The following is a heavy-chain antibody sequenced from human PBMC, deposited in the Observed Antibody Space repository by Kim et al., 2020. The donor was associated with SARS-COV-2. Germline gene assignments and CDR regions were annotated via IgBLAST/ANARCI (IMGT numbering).Heavy chain of an antibody. J-gene: IGHJ4*02. CDR3: AKDMTMVRGDDY. Sequence: YDADSVKRRFTISRDNSKNTLYLQMNSLRAEDTAVYYCAKDMTMVRGDDYWGQGTLVTVSS. D-gene: IGHD3-10*01. V-gene: IGHV3-23*01.